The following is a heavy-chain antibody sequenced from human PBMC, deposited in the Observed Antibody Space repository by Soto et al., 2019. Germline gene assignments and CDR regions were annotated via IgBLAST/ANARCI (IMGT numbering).Heavy chain of an antibody. D-gene: IGHD5-12*01. CDR2: INHSGST. CDR3: ARGRWLRQSFDY. Sequence: QVQLEQWGAGLLKPSETLSLTCAVYGGSFSCYYGSWIRQPPGKGLEWIGEINHSGSTNYNPSLKSRVTISVDTSKNQFSLNLFSVTAADTAVYYCARGRWLRQSFDYWGQGTLVTVSS. CDR1: GGSFSCYY. V-gene: IGHV4-34*02. J-gene: IGHJ4*02.